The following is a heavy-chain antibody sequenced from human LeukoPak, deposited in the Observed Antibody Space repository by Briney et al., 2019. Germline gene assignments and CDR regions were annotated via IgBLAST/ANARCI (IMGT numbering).Heavy chain of an antibody. CDR2: ISDYNGNV. D-gene: IGHD3-9*01. J-gene: IGHJ4*02. V-gene: IGHV1-18*01. CDR1: GYIFNNYG. Sequence: ASVKVSCKASGYIFNNYGITWVRQAPGQGPEWMGWISDYNGNVKYTQKLQDRVTMTTDTSTSTAYLGLRRLRSDDTAVYYCARGHRSDWLTTQGYWGQGTLVTVSS. CDR3: ARGHRSDWLTTQGY.